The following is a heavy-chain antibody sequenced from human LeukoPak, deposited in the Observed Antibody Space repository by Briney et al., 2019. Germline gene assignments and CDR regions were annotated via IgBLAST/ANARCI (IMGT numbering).Heavy chain of an antibody. CDR1: GGSLNNYY. J-gene: IGHJ5*02. Sequence: PSETLSLTCTVSGGSLNNYYWGWIRQPPGKGLEWIGYIYYSGSTTYNPSLKSRVTISVDTSKNQFSLKLSSVTAADTAVYYCARVPYSCSPAWGRGTLVTVSS. V-gene: IGHV4-59*01. CDR2: IYYSGST. D-gene: IGHD6-13*01. CDR3: ARVPYSCSPA.